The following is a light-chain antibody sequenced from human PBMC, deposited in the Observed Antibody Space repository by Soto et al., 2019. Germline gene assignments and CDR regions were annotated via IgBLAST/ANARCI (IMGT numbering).Light chain of an antibody. CDR2: DAS. V-gene: IGKV1-33*01. CDR1: QDISNY. J-gene: IGKJ1*01. Sequence: DIQMTQSPSSLSASVGDRVTITCLASQDISNYLNCYQQKPGNVPKLLIYDASNLETVVAPRFSGCGSGTDFTFTISSLQPEDIATYYCTQYDKLPRTFGQGTKVEIK. CDR3: TQYDKLPRT.